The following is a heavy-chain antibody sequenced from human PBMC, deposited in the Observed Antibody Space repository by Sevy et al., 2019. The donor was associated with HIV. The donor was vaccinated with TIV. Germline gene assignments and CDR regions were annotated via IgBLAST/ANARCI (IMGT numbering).Heavy chain of an antibody. CDR3: ARAGGDCYSKNECWFVS. J-gene: IGHJ5*01. CDR1: GFTFSAYS. D-gene: IGHD2-21*01. Sequence: GSLRLSCAASGFTFSAYSMNWVRQAPGKGLEWVSYISSSSGTIYYADSVKGQFNISRDNAKSSLYLQMNGLRAEDTAVYYCARAGGDCYSKNECWFVSWGQGTLVTVSS. V-gene: IGHV3-48*01. CDR2: ISSSSGTI.